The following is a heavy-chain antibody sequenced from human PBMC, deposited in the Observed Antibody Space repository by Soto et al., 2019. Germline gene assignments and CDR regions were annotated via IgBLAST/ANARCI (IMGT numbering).Heavy chain of an antibody. Sequence: SETLSLTCTVSGGSISSSSYYWGWIRQPPGKGLEWIGSIYYSGSTYYNPSLKSRVTISVDTSKNQFSLKLSSVTAADTAVYYCARHLSVVVTAIGRWFDPWGQGTLVTVSS. CDR3: ARHLSVVVTAIGRWFDP. J-gene: IGHJ5*02. CDR2: IYYSGST. D-gene: IGHD2-21*02. V-gene: IGHV4-39*01. CDR1: GGSISSSSYY.